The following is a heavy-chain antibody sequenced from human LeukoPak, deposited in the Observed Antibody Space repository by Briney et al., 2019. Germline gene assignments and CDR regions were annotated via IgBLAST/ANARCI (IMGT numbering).Heavy chain of an antibody. D-gene: IGHD1-26*01. CDR3: ARDLIGATSDY. CDR2: ISSSSSYI. CDR1: GFTFSSYS. V-gene: IGHV3-21*01. Sequence: GGSLRLSCAASGFTFSSYSMNWVRQAPGKGLEWVSSISSSSSYIYYADSVKGRFTISRDNAKNSLYLQMNSLRAEDTAVYYCARDLIGATSDYWGQGTLVTVSS. J-gene: IGHJ4*02.